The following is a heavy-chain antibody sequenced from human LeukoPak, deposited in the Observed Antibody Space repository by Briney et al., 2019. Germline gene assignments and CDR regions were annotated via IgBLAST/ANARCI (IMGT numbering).Heavy chain of an antibody. V-gene: IGHV3-11*05. CDR3: ARDPESGYSYESQVDAFDI. Sequence: GGSLRLSCAASGFXFSNYAMSWVRQAPGKGLEWVSYISSSSSYTNYADSVKGRFTISRDNAKNSLYLQMNSLRAEDTAVYYCARDPESGYSYESQVDAFDIWGQGTVVTVSS. CDR1: GFXFSNYA. CDR2: ISSSSSYT. J-gene: IGHJ3*02. D-gene: IGHD5-18*01.